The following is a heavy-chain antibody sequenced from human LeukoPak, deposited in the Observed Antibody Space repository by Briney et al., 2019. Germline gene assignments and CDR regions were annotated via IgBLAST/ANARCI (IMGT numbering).Heavy chain of an antibody. J-gene: IGHJ3*02. Sequence: GGSLRLSCAASGSTFSDYYMSWIRQAPGKGLEWVGRIKSKTDGGTKDYAAPVKGRFTISRDDSTNTLYRRMNSLKTGNTAVYYCTTDLETMGGGAFDIWRQGTMVTVSS. CDR2: IKSKTDGGTK. D-gene: IGHD4/OR15-4a*01. CDR1: GSTFSDYY. CDR3: TTDLETMGGGAFDI. V-gene: IGHV3-15*01.